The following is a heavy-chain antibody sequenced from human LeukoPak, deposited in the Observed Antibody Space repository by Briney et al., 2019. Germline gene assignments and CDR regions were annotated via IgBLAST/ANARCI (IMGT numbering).Heavy chain of an antibody. CDR2: IYHSGST. Sequence: PSETLSLTCTVSGYSISSGYYWGWIRQPPGKGLEWIGSIYHSGSTYYNPSLKSRVTISVDTSKDQFSLKLSSVTAADTAVYYCARAKGQLPAFHWFDPWGQGTLVTVSS. D-gene: IGHD2-2*01. V-gene: IGHV4-38-2*02. J-gene: IGHJ5*02. CDR3: ARAKGQLPAFHWFDP. CDR1: GYSISSGYY.